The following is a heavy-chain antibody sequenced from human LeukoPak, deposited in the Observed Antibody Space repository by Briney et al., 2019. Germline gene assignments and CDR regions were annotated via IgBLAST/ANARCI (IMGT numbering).Heavy chain of an antibody. D-gene: IGHD3-9*01. CDR1: GYTFTSYD. V-gene: IGHV1-8*01. Sequence: ASVKVSCKASGYTFTSYDINWVRQATGQGLEWMGWMNPNSGNTGYAQKSQGRVTMTRNTSISTAYMELSSLRSEDTAVYYCARGGDGGYFDWFLSFYGMDVWGQGTTVTVSS. CDR2: MNPNSGNT. J-gene: IGHJ6*02. CDR3: ARGGDGGYFDWFLSFYGMDV.